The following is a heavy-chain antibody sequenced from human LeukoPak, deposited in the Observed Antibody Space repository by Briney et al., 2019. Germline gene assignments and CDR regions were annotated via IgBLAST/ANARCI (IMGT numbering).Heavy chain of an antibody. CDR3: ARESFCSGGSCYSGRVFDI. J-gene: IGHJ3*02. V-gene: IGHV3-74*01. D-gene: IGHD2-15*01. Sequence: GGSLRLSCAASGFTFSSYWMHWVRQAPGKGLVWVSRINSYGGNTFYADSVKGRFTISSDNAKNTLYLQMNDLRAEDTAVYYCARESFCSGGSCYSGRVFDIWGQGTMDSVSS. CDR2: INSYGGNT. CDR1: GFTFSSYW.